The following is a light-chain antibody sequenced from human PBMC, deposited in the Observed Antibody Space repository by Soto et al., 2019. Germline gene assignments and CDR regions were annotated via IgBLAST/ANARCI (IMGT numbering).Light chain of an antibody. CDR2: GAS. Sequence: EIVMTQSPATLSVSPGEGATVSCSASQSVSSSYLAWYQQKPGQAPRLLIYGASSRATGIPDRFSGSGSGTDFTLTISRLEPEDFAVYYCQQRSNWPPITFGQGTRLEIK. J-gene: IGKJ5*01. CDR1: QSVSSSY. V-gene: IGKV3D-20*02. CDR3: QQRSNWPPIT.